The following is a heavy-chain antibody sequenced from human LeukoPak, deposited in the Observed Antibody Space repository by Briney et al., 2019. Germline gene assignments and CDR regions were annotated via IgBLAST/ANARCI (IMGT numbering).Heavy chain of an antibody. J-gene: IGHJ6*02. Sequence: GGSLRLSCAASGFTFSTYWMAWVRQAPGKGLAWVSRINRDGSTTTYADSVKGRFTVSRDNAKNTLNLQMNSLRAEDTAVYYCARISGYDPYYYYYGMDVWGQGTTVTVSS. CDR3: ARISGYDPYYYYYGMDV. CDR2: INRDGSTT. V-gene: IGHV3-74*03. CDR1: GFTFSTYW. D-gene: IGHD5-12*01.